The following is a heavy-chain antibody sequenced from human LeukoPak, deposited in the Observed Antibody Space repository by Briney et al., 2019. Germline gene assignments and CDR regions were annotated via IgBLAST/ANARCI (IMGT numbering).Heavy chain of an antibody. CDR2: ISYSGST. D-gene: IGHD1-26*01. CDR1: GGSIRSSSNF. J-gene: IGHJ4*02. V-gene: IGHV4-39*01. CDR3: SRLTPYSWRPLCDY. Sequence: SETLSLTCTVSGGSIRSSSNFSGSIRQPRGKGLEWIGSISYSGSTYYNPSLKSRVTISVDTSKNQFSLKLSSVTAADTAVYYCSRLTPYSWRPLCDYWGQGTLVTVSS.